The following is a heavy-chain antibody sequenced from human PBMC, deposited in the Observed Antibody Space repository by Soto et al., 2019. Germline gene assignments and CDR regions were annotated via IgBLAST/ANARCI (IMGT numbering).Heavy chain of an antibody. J-gene: IGHJ4*02. V-gene: IGHV4-39*01. CDR3: ARQSYDSSDYFDY. CDR1: GDSISSSSYY. Sequence: SETLSLSCTVSGDSISSSSYYWGWIRQPPGKGLEWIGSIYYSGSTYYNPSLKSRVTISVDTSRIHFSLKLISVTAADTAVYYCARQSYDSSDYFDYWGQGTLVTVSS. D-gene: IGHD3-22*01. CDR2: IYYSGST.